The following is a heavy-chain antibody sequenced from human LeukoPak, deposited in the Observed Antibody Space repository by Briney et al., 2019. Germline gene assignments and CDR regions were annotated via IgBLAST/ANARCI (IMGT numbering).Heavy chain of an antibody. CDR1: GFIFEDYG. J-gene: IGHJ4*02. CDR3: ARVSSMLRGPLVIYYFDF. D-gene: IGHD3-10*01. CDR2: ITWNGGHT. V-gene: IGHV3-20*04. Sequence: GGSLRLSCAASGFIFEDYGMTWVRQVPGKGLEWVSTITWNGGHTYYADSVKGRFTISRDNSENTFYLQMNSLRADDTAVYYCARVSSMLRGPLVIYYFDFWGQGTLVTVSS.